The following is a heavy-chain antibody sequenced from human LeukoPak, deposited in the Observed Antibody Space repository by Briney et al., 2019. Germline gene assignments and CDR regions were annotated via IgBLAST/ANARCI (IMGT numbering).Heavy chain of an antibody. CDR1: GGSFSGYY. V-gene: IGHV4-34*01. J-gene: IGHJ4*02. CDR2: INHSGST. CDR3: VTYYFDSSGPKKNY. D-gene: IGHD3-22*01. Sequence: PSETLSLTCAVYGGSFSGYYWSWVRQPPGKGLEWIGEINHSGSTNYNPSLRSRVTISVDTSKKQFSLKLSSVTAADTAVYYCVTYYFDSSGPKKNYWGQGTLVTVSS.